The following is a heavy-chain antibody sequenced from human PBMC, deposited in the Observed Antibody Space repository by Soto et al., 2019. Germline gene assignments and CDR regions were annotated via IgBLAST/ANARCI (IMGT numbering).Heavy chain of an antibody. Sequence: ASVKVSCKASGYTFTDYYIHWVRQAPGQGLEWMGWINPNSGGTNYAQKFQGRVTMTRDTSISTAYMELSKLISDDTAVYYCATQFHHCGGDCYRGPYFGMDVWGQGTTVTVSS. J-gene: IGHJ6*02. CDR2: INPNSGGT. D-gene: IGHD2-21*02. V-gene: IGHV1-2*02. CDR3: ATQFHHCGGDCYRGPYFGMDV. CDR1: GYTFTDYY.